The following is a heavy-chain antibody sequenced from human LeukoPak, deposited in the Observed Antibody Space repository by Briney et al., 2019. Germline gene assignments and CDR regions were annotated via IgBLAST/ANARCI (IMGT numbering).Heavy chain of an antibody. CDR3: ARERGGFDYYFDY. J-gene: IGHJ4*02. Sequence: SETLSLTCAVSGGSISSSNRWSWVRQPPGKGLEWIGEIYHSGSTNYNPSLKSRVTISVDKSKNQFSLKLSSVTAADTAMYYCARERGGFDYYFDYWGQGTLVTVSS. V-gene: IGHV4-4*02. CDR2: IYHSGST. D-gene: IGHD3-16*01. CDR1: GGSISSSNR.